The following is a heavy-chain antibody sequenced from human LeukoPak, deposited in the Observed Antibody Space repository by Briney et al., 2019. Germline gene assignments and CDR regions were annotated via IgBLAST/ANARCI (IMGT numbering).Heavy chain of an antibody. CDR3: ARAPIVVVPTRRPTYFGY. D-gene: IGHD2-2*01. Sequence: GGSLRLSCTTSGFTSSRYWMSWVRQAPGKGLEWMANINQDAGEKYYVDSVKGRFTISRDNAKNSLYLQMNSLRAEDTAVYYCARAPIVVVPTRRPTYFGYWGQGTLVTVSS. CDR2: INQDAGEK. J-gene: IGHJ4*02. V-gene: IGHV3-7*01. CDR1: GFTSSRYW.